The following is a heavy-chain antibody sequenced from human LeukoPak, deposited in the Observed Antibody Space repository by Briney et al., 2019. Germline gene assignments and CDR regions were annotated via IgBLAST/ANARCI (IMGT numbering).Heavy chain of an antibody. CDR2: IYYSGST. D-gene: IGHD4-11*01. CDR3: ARTTDYNNWFDP. CDR1: GGSISSSSYY. Sequence: SETLSLTCTVSGGSISSSSYYWGWIRQPPGKGLEWIGGIYYSGSTYYNPSLKSRVTISVDTSKNQFSLKLSSVTAADTAMYYCARTTDYNNWFDPWGQGTLVTVSS. V-gene: IGHV4-39*07. J-gene: IGHJ5*02.